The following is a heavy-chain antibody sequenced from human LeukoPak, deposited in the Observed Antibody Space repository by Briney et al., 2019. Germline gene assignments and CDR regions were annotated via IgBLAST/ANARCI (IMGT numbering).Heavy chain of an antibody. CDR2: ISAYNGNA. CDR1: GYTFTSYG. CDR3: ARVPIFGVVNHNFDY. J-gene: IGHJ4*02. Sequence: ASVKVSCKASGYTFTSYGISWVRQAPGQGLEWMGWISAYNGNANYAQKLQGRVTMTTDTSTSAAYMELRSLRSDDTAVYYCARVPIFGVVNHNFDYWGQGTLVTVSS. D-gene: IGHD3-3*01. V-gene: IGHV1-18*01.